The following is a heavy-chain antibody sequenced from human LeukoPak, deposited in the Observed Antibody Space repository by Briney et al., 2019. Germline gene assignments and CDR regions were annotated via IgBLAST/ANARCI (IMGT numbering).Heavy chain of an antibody. CDR2: MNPNSGNT. CDR1: GYTFTSYD. V-gene: IGHV1-8*01. J-gene: IGHJ4*02. Sequence: ASVKVSCKASGYTFTSYDINWVRQATGQGLEWMGWMNPNSGNTGYAQKFQGRVTMTRNTSISTAYMELSSLRSEDTAVYYCARASSGWYVKNYYFDYWGQGTLVTVSS. D-gene: IGHD6-19*01. CDR3: ARASSGWYVKNYYFDY.